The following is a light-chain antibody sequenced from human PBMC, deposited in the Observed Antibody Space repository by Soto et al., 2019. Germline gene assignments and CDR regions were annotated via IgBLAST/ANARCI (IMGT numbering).Light chain of an antibody. J-gene: IGKJ4*01. CDR2: AAY. CDR1: QSISSY. CDR3: QVTYSPPPT. V-gene: IGKV1-39*01. Sequence: SAASLSSSIRDRVTITCRASQSISSYLYWYQQKPGKAPKLMVFAAYSLQSGVPSRFSGSGSGTDFTLTISSLQPEDFATYYCQVTYSPPPTFGGGSMV.